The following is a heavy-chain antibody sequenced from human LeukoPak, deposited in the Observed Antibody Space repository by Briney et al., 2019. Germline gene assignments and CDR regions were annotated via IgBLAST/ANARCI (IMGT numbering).Heavy chain of an antibody. V-gene: IGHV3-48*01. Sequence: GASLRLSCAASGFTFSSYSMNWVRQAPGKGLEWVSYISSSSSTIYYADSVKGRFTISRDNAKNSLYLQMNSLRAEDTAVYYCARDKITMIVVVSDAFDIWGQGTMVTVSS. CDR2: ISSSSSTI. CDR1: GFTFSSYS. D-gene: IGHD3-22*01. CDR3: ARDKITMIVVVSDAFDI. J-gene: IGHJ3*02.